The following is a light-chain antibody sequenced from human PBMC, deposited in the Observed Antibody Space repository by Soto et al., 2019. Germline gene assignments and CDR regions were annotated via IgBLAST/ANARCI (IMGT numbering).Light chain of an antibody. Sequence: DIQITQSPSTLAPSAGARVPTYCRAIQSISSWLAGYQQKPGKATKLLIYKASSLESGVPSRFSGSGSGTEFTLTIISLQPDDFATYYCQHYISYPWTFGQGTKVDIK. CDR3: QHYISYPWT. CDR2: KAS. CDR1: QSISSW. V-gene: IGKV1-5*03. J-gene: IGKJ1*01.